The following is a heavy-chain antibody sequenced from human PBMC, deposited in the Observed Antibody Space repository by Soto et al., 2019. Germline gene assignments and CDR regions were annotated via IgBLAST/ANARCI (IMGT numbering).Heavy chain of an antibody. CDR3: AIRDY. V-gene: IGHV3-73*01. Sequence: EVHLVDSGGDVVQPGGSLKLSCAASEFTFSGSYLHWVRQASGRGLEWVGHIRGRADSYATSYAASVNGRFTISRDDSKNTAYLQMNSLTTEDMAVYYCAIRDYWGQGTLVTVSS. CDR2: IRGRADSYAT. CDR1: EFTFSGSY. J-gene: IGHJ4*02.